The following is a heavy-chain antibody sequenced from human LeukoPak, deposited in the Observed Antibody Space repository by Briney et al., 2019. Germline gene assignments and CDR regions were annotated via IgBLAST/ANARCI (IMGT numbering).Heavy chain of an antibody. CDR1: GFTFSDYG. V-gene: IGHV3-11*06. J-gene: IGHJ4*02. Sequence: PGGSLRLSCAASGFTFSDYGLSWIRQAPGKGLEWVSHITSSSSYTKYADSVKGRFTISRDNAKKSVNPQMNSLRAEDTAVYFCARDKGRPDKVFDYWGQGTLVTVSS. CDR2: ITSSSSYT. CDR3: ARDKGRPDKVFDY. D-gene: IGHD6-25*01.